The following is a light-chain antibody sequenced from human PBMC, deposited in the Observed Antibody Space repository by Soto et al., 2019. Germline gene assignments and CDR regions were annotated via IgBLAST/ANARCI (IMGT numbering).Light chain of an antibody. J-gene: IGKJ1*01. CDR1: QSISTW. V-gene: IGKV1-5*01. CDR2: DAS. Sequence: DIQMTQSPSSVSASAGDTVTITCRASQSISTWLAWYQQKPGKAPKLLIFDASSLKNGVPSRFSGGGSGTEFTLTISSLQPDDFATYYCQQYDSYSWTFGQGTKVDIK. CDR3: QQYDSYSWT.